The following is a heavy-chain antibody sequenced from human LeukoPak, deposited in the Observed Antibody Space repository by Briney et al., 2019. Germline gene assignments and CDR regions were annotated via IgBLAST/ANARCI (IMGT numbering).Heavy chain of an antibody. D-gene: IGHD6-19*01. CDR2: INPNSGGS. V-gene: IGHV1-2*02. CDR1: GYTFSGYY. Sequence: ASVKVSCKASGYTFSGYYMHWVRQAPGQGLEWMGWINPNSGGSNFAQKFQGKVTMTGDTSIGTAYMELTSLRSDDTAVYYCARESSSGWDYWGQGTLVTVSS. CDR3: ARESSSGWDY. J-gene: IGHJ4*02.